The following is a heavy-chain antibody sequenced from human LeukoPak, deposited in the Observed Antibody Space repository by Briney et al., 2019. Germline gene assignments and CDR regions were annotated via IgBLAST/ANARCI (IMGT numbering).Heavy chain of an antibody. V-gene: IGHV3-21*04. CDR2: ISSSSSYI. CDR3: VKFRGAADHYYYYMHV. D-gene: IGHD3-16*01. Sequence: GGSLRLSCAASGFTFSSYSMNWVRQAPGKGLEWVSSISSSSSYIYYADSVKGRFSISRDNSKNTVYLQMNSLRVEDTAVYYCVKFRGAADHYYYYMHVWGNGTTVTVSS. CDR1: GFTFSSYS. J-gene: IGHJ6*03.